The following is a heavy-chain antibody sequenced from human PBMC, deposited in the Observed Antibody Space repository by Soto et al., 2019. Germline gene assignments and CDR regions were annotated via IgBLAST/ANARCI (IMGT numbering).Heavy chain of an antibody. D-gene: IGHD3-22*01. CDR1: GGSISSGDYY. J-gene: IGHJ3*02. CDR3: AREGDYYDSSGYRLAAFDI. V-gene: IGHV4-30-4*01. Sequence: SETLSLTCTVPGGSISSGDYYWSWIRQPPGKGLEWIGYIYYSGSTYYNPSLKSRVTISVDTSKNQFSLKLSSVTAADTAVYYCAREGDYYDSSGYRLAAFDIWGQGTMVTV. CDR2: IYYSGST.